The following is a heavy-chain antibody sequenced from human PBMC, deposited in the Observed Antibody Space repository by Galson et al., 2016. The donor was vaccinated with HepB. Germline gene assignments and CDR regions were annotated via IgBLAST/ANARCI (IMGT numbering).Heavy chain of an antibody. D-gene: IGHD6-6*01. V-gene: IGHV1-2*02. Sequence: SVKVSCKASGYTFTGYYMHWVRQAPGQGLEWMGWTNPNSGGTNYAQKFQGRVTMTRDTSISTAYMELSRLKSDDTAVYYCARGIIAALRVDPWGQGTLVTVSS. J-gene: IGHJ5*02. CDR3: ARGIIAALRVDP. CDR1: GYTFTGYY. CDR2: TNPNSGGT.